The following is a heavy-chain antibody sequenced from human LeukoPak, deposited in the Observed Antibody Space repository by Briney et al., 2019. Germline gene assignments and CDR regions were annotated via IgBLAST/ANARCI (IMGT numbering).Heavy chain of an antibody. V-gene: IGHV1-18*01. D-gene: IGHD3-10*01. J-gene: IGHJ4*02. CDR3: VRDRGIQFEDTFDY. Sequence: ASVKVSCKASGYTFTSYGISWVRQAPGQGPEWLGWVSAYNGKTNYARKLQGRVTMTSDTSTSTVYMDLSLRSDDTAVYYCVRDRGIQFEDTFDYWGQGTLVTVSS. CDR1: GYTFTSYG. CDR2: VSAYNGKT.